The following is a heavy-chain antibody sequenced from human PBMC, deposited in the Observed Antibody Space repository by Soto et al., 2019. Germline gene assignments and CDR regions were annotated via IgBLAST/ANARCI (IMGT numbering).Heavy chain of an antibody. CDR3: ARLQDYGDLEDY. Sequence: QLQLQESGPGLVKPSETLSLTCTVSGGSISSSSYYWGWIRQPPGKGLEWIGSIYYSGSTYYTPSLKSRVTISVDTSKNQFSLKLSSVTAADTAVYYCARLQDYGDLEDYWGQGTLVTVSS. CDR1: GGSISSSSYY. V-gene: IGHV4-39*01. CDR2: IYYSGST. J-gene: IGHJ4*02. D-gene: IGHD4-17*01.